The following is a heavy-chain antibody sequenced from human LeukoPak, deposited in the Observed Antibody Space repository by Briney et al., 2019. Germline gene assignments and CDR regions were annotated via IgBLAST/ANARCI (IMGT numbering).Heavy chain of an antibody. Sequence: PGGSLRLSCAASGFTFSSYSMNWVRQAPGKGLEWVSSISSSSSYIYYADSVKGRFTISRDNAKNSLYLQMDSLRAEDMALYYCAKAGNRYYDFWSGYFDYWGQGTLVTVSS. CDR3: AKAGNRYYDFWSGYFDY. V-gene: IGHV3-21*04. CDR2: ISSSSSYI. D-gene: IGHD3-3*01. CDR1: GFTFSSYS. J-gene: IGHJ4*02.